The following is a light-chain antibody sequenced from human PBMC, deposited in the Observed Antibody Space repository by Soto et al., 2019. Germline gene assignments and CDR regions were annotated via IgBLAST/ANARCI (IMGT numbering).Light chain of an antibody. V-gene: IGKV1-5*03. CDR2: KAS. J-gene: IGKJ1*01. Sequence: DIQMTRSPSTLSTSVGDRVTITCRASQSISSWLAWYQQKPGKAPKLLIYKASGLERGVPSRFSGSGSGTEFTLTISSLQPDDFATYYCQQYNSCSTFGQGTKVDIK. CDR1: QSISSW. CDR3: QQYNSCST.